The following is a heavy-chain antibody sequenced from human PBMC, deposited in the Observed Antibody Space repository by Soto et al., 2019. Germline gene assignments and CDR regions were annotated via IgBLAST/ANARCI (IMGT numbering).Heavy chain of an antibody. CDR3: ARETATSDWKGFGAFDI. CDR2: ISYDGSNK. J-gene: IGHJ3*02. V-gene: IGHV3-30-3*01. D-gene: IGHD1-1*01. Sequence: QVQLVESGGGVVQPGRSLRLSCAASGFTFSSYAMHWVRQAPGKGLEWVAVISYDGSNKYYADSVKGRFTISRDNSKNTLYLQMNSLRAEDTAVYYCARETATSDWKGFGAFDIWGQGTMVTVSS. CDR1: GFTFSSYA.